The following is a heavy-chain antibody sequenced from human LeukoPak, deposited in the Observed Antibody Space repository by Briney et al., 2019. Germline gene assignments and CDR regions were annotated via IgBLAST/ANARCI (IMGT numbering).Heavy chain of an antibody. J-gene: IGHJ4*02. CDR2: IYYRSKWYN. CDR1: GDSVSSSNGA. Sequence: SQTLSLTCDISGDSVSSSNGAWNWIRQSPSRGLEWLGRIYYRSKWYNDYAGSLNGRITISPDTSKNQFSLHLNSVTPEDTAVYYCARDLGNTGWYTFDYWGQGILVTVSS. V-gene: IGHV6-1*01. CDR3: ARDLGNTGWYTFDY. D-gene: IGHD6-19*01.